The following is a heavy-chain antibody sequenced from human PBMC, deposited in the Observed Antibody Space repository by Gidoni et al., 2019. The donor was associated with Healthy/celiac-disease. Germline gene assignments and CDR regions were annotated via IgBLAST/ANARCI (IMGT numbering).Heavy chain of an antibody. CDR1: GGSISSGGYY. CDR2: IYYSGST. CDR3: ARVRHDILTGYYTEPYYFDY. V-gene: IGHV4-31*03. J-gene: IGHJ4*02. D-gene: IGHD3-9*01. Sequence: VQLQESGPGLVKPSQTLSLTCTVTGGSISSGGYYWIWIRQHPGKGLEWIGYIYYSGSTYYNPSLKSRVTISVDTSKNQFSLKLSSVTAADTAVYYCARVRHDILTGYYTEPYYFDYWGQGTLVTVSS.